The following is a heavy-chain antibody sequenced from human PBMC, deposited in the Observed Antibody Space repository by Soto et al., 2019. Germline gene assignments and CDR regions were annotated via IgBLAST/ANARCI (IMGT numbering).Heavy chain of an antibody. D-gene: IGHD6-13*01. CDR3: ARHKDTSSRYLLPDS. CDR2: IYYRGNT. CDR1: GGSISSGGHY. V-gene: IGHV4-39*01. J-gene: IGHJ4*02. Sequence: QLQLQESGPGLVKPSETLSLTCTVSGGSISSGGHYWGWIRQPPGKGLEWIGSIYYRGNTYYNPSLMSRVTISVDTSKNQFSLKLRSVTAADTAVYSCARHKDTSSRYLLPDSWGQGTLVTVSS.